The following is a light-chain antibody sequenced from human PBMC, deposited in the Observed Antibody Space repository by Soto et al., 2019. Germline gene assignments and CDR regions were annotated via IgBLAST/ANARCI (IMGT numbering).Light chain of an antibody. CDR1: QIVSASY. CDR3: QQYGSSPRT. Sequence: EIVLTQSPGTLSLSPGERATISCRASQIVSASYLAWYQQKPGQAPRLLIYGASSRATGVPDRFSGSGSGTDFTLTITRLEPEDFAVYYCQQYGSSPRTFGQGTKVEIK. CDR2: GAS. J-gene: IGKJ1*01. V-gene: IGKV3-20*01.